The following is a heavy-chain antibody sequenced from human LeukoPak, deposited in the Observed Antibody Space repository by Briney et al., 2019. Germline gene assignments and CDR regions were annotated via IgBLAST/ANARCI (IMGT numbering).Heavy chain of an antibody. CDR2: ISAHNGIT. CDR3: TRMGSTTWYSGDY. J-gene: IGHJ4*02. V-gene: IGHV1-18*01. Sequence: GASVKVSCKASGYAFTSYGITWVRQAPGQGLEWMGWISAHNGITDYPPKLQGRVTMTTDSSTSTAYMELTDLRSDDTAVYFCTRMGSTTWYSGDYWGQGTLVTVSS. CDR1: GYAFTSYG. D-gene: IGHD2/OR15-2a*01.